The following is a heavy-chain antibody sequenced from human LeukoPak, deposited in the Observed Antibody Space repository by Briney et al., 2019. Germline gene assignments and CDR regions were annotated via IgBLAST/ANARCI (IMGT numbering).Heavy chain of an antibody. J-gene: IGHJ4*02. CDR3: VRGQTIDY. CDR1: GFTFSNYW. D-gene: IGHD3-3*01. Sequence: VGSLTLSCTTSGFTFSNYWMYWVRQAPGKGLMWVSRIKSDGAGITYTDSVEGRFTISRDNAKNTLYLQMNSLRDEDTAVYYCVRGQTIDYWGQGTLVTVSS. V-gene: IGHV3-74*01. CDR2: IKSDGAGI.